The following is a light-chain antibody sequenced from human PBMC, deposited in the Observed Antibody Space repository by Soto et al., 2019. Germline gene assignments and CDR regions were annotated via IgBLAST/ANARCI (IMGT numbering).Light chain of an antibody. CDR3: CSYAGSFTYV. CDR2: EGN. CDR1: SSDVGSYNL. Sequence: QSALTQPASVSGSPGQSITISCTGTSSDVGSYNLVSWYQQHPGKAPKFMICEGNKRPSGLSNRFSGSKSGNTASLTISGLQAEDEADYYCCSYAGSFTYVFGTGTKLTVL. J-gene: IGLJ1*01. V-gene: IGLV2-23*01.